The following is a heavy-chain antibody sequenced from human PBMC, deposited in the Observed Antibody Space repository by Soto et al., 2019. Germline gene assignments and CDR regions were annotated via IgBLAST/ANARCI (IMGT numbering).Heavy chain of an antibody. CDR2: IYPGDSDT. Sequence: PGESLKISYKGSGYSFTSYWIGWVRQMPGKGLEWMGIIYPGDSDTRYSPSFQGQVTISADKSISTAYLQWSSLKASDTAMYYCARGDTGYCSSIACPFDYWGQGTLVTVSS. D-gene: IGHD2-2*01. CDR1: GYSFTSYW. J-gene: IGHJ4*02. CDR3: ARGDTGYCSSIACPFDY. V-gene: IGHV5-51*01.